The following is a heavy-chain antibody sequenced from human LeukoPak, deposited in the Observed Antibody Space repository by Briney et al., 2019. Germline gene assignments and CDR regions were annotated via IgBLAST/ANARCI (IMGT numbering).Heavy chain of an antibody. CDR2: ISYDGSNK. J-gene: IGHJ4*02. D-gene: IGHD3-16*01. CDR1: GFTFSSFA. CDR3: ARLRYDFVWGSYDY. Sequence: GGSLRLSCAASGFTFSSFAMHWVRQAPGKGLEWVAVISYDGSNKYYADSVKGRFTISRDNSKNTLYPQMNSLRAEDTAVYYCARLRYDFVWGSYDYWGQGTLVTVSS. V-gene: IGHV3-30*04.